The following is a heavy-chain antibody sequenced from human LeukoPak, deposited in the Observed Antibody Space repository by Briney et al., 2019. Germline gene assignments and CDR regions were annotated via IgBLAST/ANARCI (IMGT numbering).Heavy chain of an antibody. D-gene: IGHD3-10*01. CDR1: GFTFSGYS. CDR2: ISASGGNI. V-gene: IGHV3-48*01. CDR3: ARGGRGDYGSGSYYNYGMDV. J-gene: IGHJ6*02. Sequence: GGSLRLSCAASGFTFSGYSLSWVRQAPGKGLEWVSYISASGGNIYYEDSVKGRFTISRDSAKNSLYLQMNSLRVEDTALYYCARGGRGDYGSGSYYNYGMDVWGQGTTVTVSS.